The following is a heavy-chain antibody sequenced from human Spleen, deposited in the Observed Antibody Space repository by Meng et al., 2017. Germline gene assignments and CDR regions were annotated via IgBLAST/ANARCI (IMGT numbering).Heavy chain of an antibody. CDR2: MSGNGDTI. J-gene: IGHJ4*02. CDR3: AKDADYYDNSGYYHFFEY. CDR1: GFTFSNYA. Sequence: LTCAASGFTFSNYAMSWLRQAPGKGLEWVSVMSGNGDTIRYADSVKGRFSISRDNSKNTLYLQMNSLRAEDTAVYYCAKDADYYDNSGYYHFFEYWGQGTLVTVSS. D-gene: IGHD3-22*01. V-gene: IGHV3-23*01.